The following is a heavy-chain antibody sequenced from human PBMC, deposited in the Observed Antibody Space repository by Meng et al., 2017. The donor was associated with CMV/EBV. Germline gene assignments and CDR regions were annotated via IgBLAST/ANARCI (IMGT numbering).Heavy chain of an antibody. CDR3: ARGGYYYDSSGYLKG. J-gene: IGHJ4*02. Sequence: GGSLRLSCAASGFTFSSYSMNWVRQAPGKGLVWVSRINSDGSSTSYADSVKGRFTISRDNAKNTLYLQMNSLRAEDTAVYYCARGGYYYDSSGYLKGWGQGTLVTVSS. CDR2: INSDGSST. V-gene: IGHV3-74*01. D-gene: IGHD3-22*01. CDR1: GFTFSSYS.